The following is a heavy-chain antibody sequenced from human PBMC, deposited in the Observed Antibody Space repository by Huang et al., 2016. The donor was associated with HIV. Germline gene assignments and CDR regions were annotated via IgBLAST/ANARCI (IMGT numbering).Heavy chain of an antibody. CDR1: ADFGFGVGGYA. J-gene: IGHJ4*02. CDR3: STWWLSNRTPATAFDN. D-gene: IGHD2-15*01. CDR2: VSDSGRST. Sequence: EVQLLESGGHLVPPGGCLRLSCAASADFGFGVGGYARSWARHAPGKGVEWVSAVSDSGRSTYYADSVRGRFTISRDNSKNTVHLQMNNLRAEDTAVYYCSTWWLSNRTPATAFDNWGRGTLVTISS. V-gene: IGHV3-23*01.